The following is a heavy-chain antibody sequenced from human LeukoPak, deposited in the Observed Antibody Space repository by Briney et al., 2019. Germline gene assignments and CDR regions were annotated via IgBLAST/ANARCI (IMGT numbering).Heavy chain of an antibody. D-gene: IGHD1-26*01. CDR1: GYTFTGYY. CDR3: ARLPWVGATEGVDY. CDR2: INPNSGGT. V-gene: IGHV1-2*02. Sequence: APVKVSCKASGYTFTGYYMHWVRQAPGQGLEWMGWINPNSGGTNYAQKFQGRATMTRDTSISTAYMELSRLRSDDTAVYYCARLPWVGATEGVDYWGQGTLVTVSS. J-gene: IGHJ4*02.